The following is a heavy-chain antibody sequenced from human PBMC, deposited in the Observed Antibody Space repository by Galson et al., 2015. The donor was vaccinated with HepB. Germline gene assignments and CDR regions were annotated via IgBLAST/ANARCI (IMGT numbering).Heavy chain of an antibody. V-gene: IGHV1-3*01. J-gene: IGHJ5*02. CDR1: GYTFATYT. CDR2: IDAGNGNT. CDR3: ARQIRGNWFDP. D-gene: IGHD3-3*01. Sequence: SVKVSCKASGYTFATYTLHWVRQAPGQRLEWMGWIDAGNGNTKYSQKFQGRITITRDTSASTAYMELSSLRSEDTAVYYCARQIRGNWFDPWGQGTLVTVSS.